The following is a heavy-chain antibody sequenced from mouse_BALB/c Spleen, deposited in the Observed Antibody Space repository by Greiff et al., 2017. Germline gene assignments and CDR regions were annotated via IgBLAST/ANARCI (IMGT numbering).Heavy chain of an antibody. Sequence: EVQLVESGGGLVKPGGSLKLSCAASGFTFSSYAMSWVRQTPEKRLEWVASISSGGSTYYPDSVKGRFTISRDNARNILYLQMSSLRSEDTAMYYCARVDTTAMDYWGQGTSVTVSS. D-gene: IGHD2-3*01. CDR2: ISSGGST. CDR3: ARVDTTAMDY. V-gene: IGHV5-6-5*01. CDR1: GFTFSSYA. J-gene: IGHJ4*01.